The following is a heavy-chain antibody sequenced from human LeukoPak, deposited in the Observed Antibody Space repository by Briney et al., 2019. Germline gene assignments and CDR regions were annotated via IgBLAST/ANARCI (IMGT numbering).Heavy chain of an antibody. Sequence: SVKVSCKASGGTFSSYAISWVRQAPGQGLEWMGGIIPIFGTANYAQKFQGRVTITADKSTSTAYMELSSLRSEDTAVYYCARDTPSPGFYGMDVWGKGTTVTVSS. V-gene: IGHV1-69*06. D-gene: IGHD2-15*01. CDR3: ARDTPSPGFYGMDV. CDR2: IIPIFGTA. CDR1: GGTFSSYA. J-gene: IGHJ6*04.